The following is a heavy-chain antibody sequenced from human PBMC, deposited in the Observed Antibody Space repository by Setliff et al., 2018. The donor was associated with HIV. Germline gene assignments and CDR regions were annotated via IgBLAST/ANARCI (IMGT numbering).Heavy chain of an antibody. J-gene: IGHJ4*02. CDR2: IYYSGST. D-gene: IGHD1-26*01. CDR3: ARGGALEWELPFDY. CDR1: GDYISSGGYY. Sequence: SETLSLTCTVSGDYISSGGYYWSWIRQHPGKDLEWIGYIYYSGSTYYNPSLQSRVTISVDTSKNHFSLKLNSVTAADTAVYYCARGGALEWELPFDYWGQGTLVTVSS. V-gene: IGHV4-31*02.